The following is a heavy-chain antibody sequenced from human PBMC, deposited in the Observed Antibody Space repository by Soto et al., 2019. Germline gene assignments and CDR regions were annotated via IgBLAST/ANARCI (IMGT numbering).Heavy chain of an antibody. V-gene: IGHV4-61*01. CDR1: GVSVSGGSYY. Sequence: PSDTLSLTCTVSGVSVSGGSYYWIWVRQPPGKGLQFIGYISYSGSSNYNPSLKSRVTISVDTSKTQFSLRLSSVTAADTAMYYCAGNYNVDVWGQGTTVTVSS. CDR2: ISYSGSS. J-gene: IGHJ6*02. CDR3: AGNYNVDV. D-gene: IGHD1-7*01.